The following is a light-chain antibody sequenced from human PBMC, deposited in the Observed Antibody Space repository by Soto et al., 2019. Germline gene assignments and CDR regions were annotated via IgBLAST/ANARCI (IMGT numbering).Light chain of an antibody. Sequence: EIVLTQSPGTLSLSPGERATLSCRASQSVSSYLVWYQQKPGQAPRLLIYDASNRATGIPARFSGSGSGTDFTLTISSLEPEDFAVYYCHQRSNWPPLTFGGGTKVDIK. CDR2: DAS. J-gene: IGKJ4*01. CDR1: QSVSSY. V-gene: IGKV3-11*01. CDR3: HQRSNWPPLT.